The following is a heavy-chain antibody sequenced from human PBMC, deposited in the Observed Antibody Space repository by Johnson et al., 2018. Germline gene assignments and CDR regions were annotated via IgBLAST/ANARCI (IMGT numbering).Heavy chain of an antibody. V-gene: IGHV3-30-3*01. Sequence: QVQLVQSGGGVVQPGRSLRLSCAASGFTFSSYAMHWVRQAPGKGLEWVAVISYDGSNKYYADSVQGRFTISRDNSKNTLYLQMNSLRAEDTAVYYCAKDLQQWLSYDACDIWGQGTMVTVSS. CDR2: ISYDGSNK. CDR3: AKDLQQWLSYDACDI. CDR1: GFTFSSYA. J-gene: IGHJ3*02. D-gene: IGHD6-19*01.